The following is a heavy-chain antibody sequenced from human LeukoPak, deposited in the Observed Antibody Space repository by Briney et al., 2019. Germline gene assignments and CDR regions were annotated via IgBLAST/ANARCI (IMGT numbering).Heavy chain of an antibody. CDR2: IWYDGSNK. CDR1: GFTFRSYG. J-gene: IGHJ4*02. V-gene: IGHV3-33*01. D-gene: IGHD2-2*01. CDR3: ARDVCSSTSCWHDY. Sequence: PGGSLRLSCAASGFTFRSYGMHWVRQAPGKGLEWVAVIWYDGSNKYYADSVKGRFTISRDNSKNTLYLQMNSLRAEDTAVYYCARDVCSSTSCWHDYWGQGTLVTVSS.